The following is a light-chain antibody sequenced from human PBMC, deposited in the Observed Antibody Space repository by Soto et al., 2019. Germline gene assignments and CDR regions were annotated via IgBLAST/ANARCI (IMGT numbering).Light chain of an antibody. J-gene: IGKJ4*02. CDR1: QEIXIY. CDR2: DAS. V-gene: IGKV1-9*01. CDR3: QQLRMYTST. Sequence: DIQLTQCPSSLSASVGDRVTITCRASQEIXIYFAWYQQKPGEAPKLLXYDASTLYGGFPSSLSGSGSGTDFARTITSRQADDCANYYCQQLRMYTSTFGGGTKVDIK.